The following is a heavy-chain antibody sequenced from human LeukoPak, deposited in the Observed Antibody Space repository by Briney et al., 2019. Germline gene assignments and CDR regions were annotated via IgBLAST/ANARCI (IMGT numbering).Heavy chain of an antibody. J-gene: IGHJ6*02. CDR3: AIGSSSPNFGYYGMDV. Sequence: GASVNVSCKASGYTFTSYYMHWVRQAPGQGLEWMGGIIPIFGTANYAQKFQGRVTITADESTSTAYMELSSLRSEDTAVYYCAIGSSSPNFGYYGMDVWGQGTTVTVSS. CDR2: IIPIFGTA. D-gene: IGHD6-13*01. V-gene: IGHV1-69*13. CDR1: GYTFTSYY.